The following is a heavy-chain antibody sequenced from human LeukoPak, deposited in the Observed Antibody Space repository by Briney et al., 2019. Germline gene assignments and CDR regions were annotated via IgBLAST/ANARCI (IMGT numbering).Heavy chain of an antibody. V-gene: IGHV4-39*01. CDR1: GGSISSTRYY. CDR2: IYYSGST. Sequence: SETLSLTCTVSGGSISSTRYYWGWIRQPPGKGLEWIGSIYYSGSTYYNPSLKSRVTMSVDRSKNQFSLRLTSVTAADTAVYYCARQTGSGLFILPGGQGTLVTVSS. CDR3: ARQTGSGLFILP. J-gene: IGHJ4*02. D-gene: IGHD3/OR15-3a*01.